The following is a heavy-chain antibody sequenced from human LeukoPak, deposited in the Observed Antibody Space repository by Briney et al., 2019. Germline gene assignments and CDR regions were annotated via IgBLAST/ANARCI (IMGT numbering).Heavy chain of an antibody. D-gene: IGHD2-15*01. Sequence: GGSLRLSCAASGFDFSSNWMHWVRHAPGQGLVWVSRIKGDGISTNYADSVKGRFTISRDNSKNTLYLQMNSLRAEDTAVYYCARDGGYYGMDVWGQGTTVTVSS. J-gene: IGHJ6*02. V-gene: IGHV3-74*01. CDR2: IKGDGIST. CDR1: GFDFSSNW. CDR3: ARDGGYYGMDV.